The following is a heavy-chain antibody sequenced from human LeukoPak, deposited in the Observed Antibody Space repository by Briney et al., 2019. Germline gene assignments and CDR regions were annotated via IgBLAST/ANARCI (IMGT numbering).Heavy chain of an antibody. CDR3: ATDTRGYSSYDP. D-gene: IGHD5-18*01. V-gene: IGHV1-2*02. J-gene: IGHJ5*02. CDR1: GYTFTGYY. CDR2: INPTSGGT. Sequence: GSVKVSCKASGYTFTGYYMHWVRQAPGQGLEWMGWINPTSGGTNYAQKFQGRVNMTRDTSISTAYMELSRLRSDDTAVYYCATDTRGYSSYDPGGQGTLVSVSS.